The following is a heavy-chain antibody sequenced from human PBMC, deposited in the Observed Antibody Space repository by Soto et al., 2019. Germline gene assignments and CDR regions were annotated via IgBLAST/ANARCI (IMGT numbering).Heavy chain of an antibody. V-gene: IGHV1-69*12. J-gene: IGHJ5*02. CDR2: IIPIFGTA. D-gene: IGHD1-1*01. CDR1: GGTISSYA. CDR3: ARVLEPHDNWFDP. Sequence: QVQLVQSGAEVKKPGSSVKVSCKDSGGTISSYAISWVRQAPGQGLDWMGGIIPIFGTANYAQKFEGRVTITADESTSTAYMELSSLRSEDTAVYYCARVLEPHDNWFDPWGQGTLVTVSS.